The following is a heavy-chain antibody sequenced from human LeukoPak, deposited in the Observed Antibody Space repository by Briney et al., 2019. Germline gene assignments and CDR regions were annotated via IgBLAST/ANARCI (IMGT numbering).Heavy chain of an antibody. D-gene: IGHD2-15*01. CDR3: ARDPRNVGLAP. Sequence: GGSLRLSCVASGFSLSGYWMYWVRQAPGKGLVYISRNNGDGSTTNYADVVKGRFTMSRDNVKNTLYLQMNSLRVEDTAVYYCARDPRNVGLAPWGQGTLVTVSS. CDR2: NNGDGSTT. CDR1: GFSLSGYW. V-gene: IGHV3-74*01. J-gene: IGHJ5*02.